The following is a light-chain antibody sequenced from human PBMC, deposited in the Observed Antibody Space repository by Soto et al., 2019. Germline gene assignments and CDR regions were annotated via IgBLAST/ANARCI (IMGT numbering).Light chain of an antibody. Sequence: EIVLTQSPGTLSLSPGEGATLSCRASQSVSSSYLAWYQQKSGQAPRLLIFAASSRATGIPDRFSGSGSGKDFTLTISRLEPEDFAVYYCQQYDSSPQTFVQGTKLEIK. CDR2: AAS. V-gene: IGKV3-20*01. J-gene: IGKJ2*01. CDR1: QSVSSSY. CDR3: QQYDSSPQT.